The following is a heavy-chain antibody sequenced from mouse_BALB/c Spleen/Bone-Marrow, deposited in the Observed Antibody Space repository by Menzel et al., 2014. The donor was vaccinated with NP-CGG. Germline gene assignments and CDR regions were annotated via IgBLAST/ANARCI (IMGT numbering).Heavy chain of an antibody. V-gene: IGHV1-80*01. Sequence: VQLQQSGAELVRPGSSVKISCKASGYAFSSYWVNWVKQRPGQGLEWIGQIYPGDGDTNYNGKFRGKATLTADKSSSTAYMQLISLTFEDSAVYFCARWGGENYVNYCAMDYWGQGTSVTVSS. CDR3: ARWGGENYVNYCAMDY. J-gene: IGHJ4*01. CDR2: IYPGDGDT. D-gene: IGHD1-1*01. CDR1: GYAFSSYW.